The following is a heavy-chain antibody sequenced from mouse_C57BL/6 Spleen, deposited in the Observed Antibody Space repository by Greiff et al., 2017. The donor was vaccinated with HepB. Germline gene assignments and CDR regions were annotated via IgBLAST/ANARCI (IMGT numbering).Heavy chain of an antibody. J-gene: IGHJ2*01. Sequence: VKLQESGAELARPGASVKMSCKASGYTFTSYTMHWVKQRPGQGLEWIGYINPSSGYTKYNQKFKDKATLTADKSSSTAYMQLSSLTSEDSAVYYCARCITTVVAEGVPFDYWGQGTTLTVSS. CDR1: GYTFTSYT. D-gene: IGHD1-1*01. V-gene: IGHV1-4*01. CDR2: INPSSGYT. CDR3: ARCITTVVAEGVPFDY.